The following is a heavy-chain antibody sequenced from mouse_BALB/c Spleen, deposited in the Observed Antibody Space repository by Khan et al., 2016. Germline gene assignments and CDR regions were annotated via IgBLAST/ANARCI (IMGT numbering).Heavy chain of an antibody. D-gene: IGHD2-14*01. J-gene: IGHJ3*01. CDR1: GFAFSSYW. CDR2: IYPGDGDT. CDR3: ARGTPCAN. Sequence: QVQLQQSGAELVRPGSSVKISCKASGFAFSSYWMNWVKQRPGQGLEWIGQIYPGDGDTNYNGKFKGKATLTADKSSSTAYMQLSRLTSEDSAVYYWARGTPCANWGQGTLVTVSA. V-gene: IGHV1-80*01.